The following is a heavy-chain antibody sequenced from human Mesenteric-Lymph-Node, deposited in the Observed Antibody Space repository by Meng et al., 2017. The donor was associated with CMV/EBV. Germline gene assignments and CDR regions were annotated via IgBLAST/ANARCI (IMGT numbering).Heavy chain of an antibody. CDR2: IGSSGTTI. Sequence: GESLKISCAASGFTFSSYEMNWVRQAPGEGLEWVSYIGSSGTTIYYTDSVRGRFTISRDNAKNSLYLQMNRLKADDTALYYCEKDRKSYYYYGMDDWGQGTTVTVSS. CDR3: EKDRKSYYYYGMDD. V-gene: IGHV3-48*03. J-gene: IGHJ6*02. CDR1: GFTFSSYE.